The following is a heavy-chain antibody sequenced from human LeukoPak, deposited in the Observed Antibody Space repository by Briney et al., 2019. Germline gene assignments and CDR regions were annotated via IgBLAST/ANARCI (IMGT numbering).Heavy chain of an antibody. CDR3: ASSSGYYTFDY. D-gene: IGHD3-22*01. CDR1: GGTFSSYA. J-gene: IGHJ4*02. Sequence: SVKVSCKASGGTFSSYAMNWVRQAPGQGLEWMGGIIPIFGTANNAQKFQDRVTITTDESTSTAYVELISLRSEDTAVYYCASSSGYYTFDYWGQGTLVTVSS. CDR2: IIPIFGTA. V-gene: IGHV1-69*05.